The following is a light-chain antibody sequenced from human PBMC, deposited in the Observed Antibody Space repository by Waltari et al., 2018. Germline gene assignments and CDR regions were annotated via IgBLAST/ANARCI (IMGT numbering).Light chain of an antibody. J-gene: IGLJ3*02. V-gene: IGLV2-11*01. Sequence: QSALTQPRSVSGSPGQSVTISCTGTSSDVGAYNHFPWYQQHPGKAPKLMIYGVSKRPSGVPDRFSGSKSGNTASLTISGLQAEDEGDYYCCSYAGTYTVRVFGGGTKVTVL. CDR3: CSYAGTYTVRV. CDR1: SSDVGAYNH. CDR2: GVS.